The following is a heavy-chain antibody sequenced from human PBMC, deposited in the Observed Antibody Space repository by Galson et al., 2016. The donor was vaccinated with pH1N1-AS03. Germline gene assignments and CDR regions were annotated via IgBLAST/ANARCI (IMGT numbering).Heavy chain of an antibody. CDR2: IYYSGGT. J-gene: IGHJ4*02. D-gene: IGHD3-22*01. CDR1: GGSISSYY. Sequence: SETLSLTCTVSGGSISSYYWTWIRQPPGKGLEWIGHIYYSGGTNYNPSLKSRVTISVDTSKNQFSLKLSSVTPADTAVYYCARYSSSADYFDYWGQGTLVTVSS. CDR3: ARYSSSADYFDY. V-gene: IGHV4-59*01.